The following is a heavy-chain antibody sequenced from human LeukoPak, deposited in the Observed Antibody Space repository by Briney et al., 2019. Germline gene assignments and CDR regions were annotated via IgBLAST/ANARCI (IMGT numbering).Heavy chain of an antibody. CDR2: IKQDGSEK. Sequence: GGSLRLSCAASGFTFSSYWMSGVRQAPGKGVEWGANIKQDGSEKQYVDSVKGRFTTSRDNAKNSLYLKMNSLRAEDTAVYYCARDDWNAVYYYYYGMDVWGKGTTVTVSS. CDR1: GFTFSSYW. D-gene: IGHD1-1*01. CDR3: ARDDWNAVYYYYYGMDV. J-gene: IGHJ6*04. V-gene: IGHV3-7*03.